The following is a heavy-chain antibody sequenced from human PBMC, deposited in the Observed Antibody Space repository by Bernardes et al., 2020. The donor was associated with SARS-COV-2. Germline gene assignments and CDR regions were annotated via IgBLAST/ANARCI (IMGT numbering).Heavy chain of an antibody. Sequence: SEPLSLTCAVSGGSISSGGYSWSWLRQPPGKGLEWIGYIYHSGSTYYNPSLKSRVTISVDRSKNQFSLKLSSVTAADTAVYYCARGGGHYYGSGLDYYYGMDVWGQGTTVTVSS. J-gene: IGHJ6*02. CDR2: IYHSGST. CDR3: ARGGGHYYGSGLDYYYGMDV. CDR1: GGSISSGGYS. D-gene: IGHD3-10*01. V-gene: IGHV4-30-2*01.